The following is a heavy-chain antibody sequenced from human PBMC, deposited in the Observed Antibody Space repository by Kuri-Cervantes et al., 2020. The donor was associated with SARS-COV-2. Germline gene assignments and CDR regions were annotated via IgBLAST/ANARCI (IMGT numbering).Heavy chain of an antibody. J-gene: IGHJ4*02. CDR1: GYSISSGYD. D-gene: IGHD2-15*01. V-gene: IGHV4-38-2*02. Sequence: SETLSLTCTVSGYSISSGYDWGWIRQPPGKGLEWIASVYHSGSTSYSPSLKSLVTISVEKSKNQFSLKLNSVTAADTATYYCARRPGQSVGFAYWGQGTLVTVSS. CDR3: ARRPGQSVGFAY. CDR2: VYHSGST.